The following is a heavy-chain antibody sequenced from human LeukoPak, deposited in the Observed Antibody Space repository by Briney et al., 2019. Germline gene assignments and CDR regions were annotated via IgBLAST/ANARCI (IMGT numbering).Heavy chain of an antibody. D-gene: IGHD3-22*01. CDR1: GGTFNSYA. CDR3: AGGEAYYYDSSGLFPQIQFDY. J-gene: IGHJ4*02. V-gene: IGHV1-69*13. Sequence: SVKVSCKASGGTFNSYAISWVRQAPGQGLEWMGGIIPIFGTENYAQKCQGRVTITADESTSTTYKERSSLRSEDTAVYYCAGGEAYYYDSSGLFPQIQFDYWGQGTLVTVSS. CDR2: IIPIFGTE.